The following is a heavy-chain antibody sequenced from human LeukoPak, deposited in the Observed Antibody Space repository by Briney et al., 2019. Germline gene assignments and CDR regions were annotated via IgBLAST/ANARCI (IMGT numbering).Heavy chain of an antibody. CDR3: ARERGDSSGYYYVRVVDY. V-gene: IGHV4-4*02. CDR1: GGSISSSNW. J-gene: IGHJ4*02. Sequence: PSETLSLTCAVSGGSISSSNWWSCVRQPPGKGLEWIGEIYHSGSTNYNPSLKSRVTISVDTSKNQFSLKLSSVTAADTAVYYCARERGDSSGYYYVRVVDYWGQGTLVTVSS. D-gene: IGHD3-22*01. CDR2: IYHSGST.